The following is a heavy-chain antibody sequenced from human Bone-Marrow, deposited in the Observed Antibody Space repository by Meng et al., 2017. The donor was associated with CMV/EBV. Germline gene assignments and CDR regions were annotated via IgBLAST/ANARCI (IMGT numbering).Heavy chain of an antibody. J-gene: IGHJ4*02. D-gene: IGHD4-23*01. Sequence: SCSASVFSFSCYGLGWVRQAPGKRLDGVAAITGSAADTYYADSVKGRFTISRDNSKNTLYLQMNSLSAEDTDLYYCARVPRWTSFDYWGQGTLVTVSS. V-gene: IGHV3-23*01. CDR3: ARVPRWTSFDY. CDR1: VFSFSCYG. CDR2: ITGSAADT.